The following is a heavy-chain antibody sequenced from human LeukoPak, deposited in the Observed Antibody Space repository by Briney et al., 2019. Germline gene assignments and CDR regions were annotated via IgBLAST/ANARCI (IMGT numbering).Heavy chain of an antibody. CDR2: ISGSGGST. D-gene: IGHD3-10*01. V-gene: IGHV3-23*01. CDR1: GITLSNYG. Sequence: GGSLRLSCAVSGITLSNYGMSWVRQAPGKGLEWVAGISGSGGSTNYADSVKGRFTISRDNSKNTLYLQMNSLRAEDTAVYYCATGGYGSGSYYRDFDYWGQGTLVTVSS. CDR3: ATGGYGSGSYYRDFDY. J-gene: IGHJ4*02.